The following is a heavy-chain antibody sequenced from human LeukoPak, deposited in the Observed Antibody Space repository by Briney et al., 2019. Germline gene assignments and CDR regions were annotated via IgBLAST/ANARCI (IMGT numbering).Heavy chain of an antibody. V-gene: IGHV3-30*18. CDR1: GXTFSNYG. CDR2: ISYDGSNK. CDR3: AKEGYYGSGSFPDS. Sequence: GGSLRLSCAASGXTFSNYGMHWVRQAPGKGLEWVAVISYDGSNKYYVDSVKGRFTVSRDNSKNTLYLQMNSLRAEDTAVYYCAKEGYYGSGSFPDSWGQGTLVTVSS. D-gene: IGHD3-10*01. J-gene: IGHJ4*02.